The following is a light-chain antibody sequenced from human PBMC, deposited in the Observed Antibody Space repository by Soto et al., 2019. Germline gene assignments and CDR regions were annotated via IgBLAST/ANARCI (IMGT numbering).Light chain of an antibody. J-gene: IGKJ1*01. Sequence: EIVLTQSPGTLSLSPGERATLYCRASQSVSSSYLAWYQQKPGQAPRLLIYGASSRATGIPDRFSGSGSGTDFTLTISSLQPDDFATYYCQQYNTYSRTFGQGTKVDIK. CDR3: QQYNTYSRT. V-gene: IGKV3-20*01. CDR2: GAS. CDR1: QSVSSSY.